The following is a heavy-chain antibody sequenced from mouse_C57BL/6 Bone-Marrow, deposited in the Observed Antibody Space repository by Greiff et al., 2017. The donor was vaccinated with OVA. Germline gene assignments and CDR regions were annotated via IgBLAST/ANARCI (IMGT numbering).Heavy chain of an antibody. CDR1: GFNIKNTY. CDR2: IDPANGNT. D-gene: IGHD1-1*01. V-gene: IGHV14-3*01. J-gene: IGHJ1*03. Sequence: VQLKESVAELVRPGASVKLSCTASGFNIKNTYMHWVKQRPEQGLEWIGRIDPANGNTKYAPKFQGKATITADTSSNTAYLQLSSLTSEDTAIYYCARWTYGSSWYFDVWGTGTTVTVSS. CDR3: ARWTYGSSWYFDV.